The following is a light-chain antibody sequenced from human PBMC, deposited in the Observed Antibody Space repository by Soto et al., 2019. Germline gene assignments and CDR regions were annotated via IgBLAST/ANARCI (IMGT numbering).Light chain of an antibody. V-gene: IGKV1-39*01. CDR1: QYIGDS. CDR3: QQSTSAVPIN. J-gene: IGKJ5*01. Sequence: DVQMTQSPAALAASVGDRVTISCRASQYIGDSLNWYQQKPGQPPKLLIYAIASLQSGVPSRFSGSGSGTEFTLTINNVQPEDFATYWCQQSTSAVPINFGQGTRLEIK. CDR2: AIA.